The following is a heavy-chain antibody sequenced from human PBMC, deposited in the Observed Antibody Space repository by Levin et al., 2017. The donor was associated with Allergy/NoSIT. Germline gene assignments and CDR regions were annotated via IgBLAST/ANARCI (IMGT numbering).Heavy chain of an antibody. V-gene: IGHV3-53*01. CDR2: IYSGGST. J-gene: IGHJ3*02. CDR3: ARGGDDFWSGYYKLVRAFDI. D-gene: IGHD3-3*01. Sequence: GGSLRLSCAASGFTVSSNYMSWVRQAPGKGLEWVSVIYSGGSTYYADSVKGRFTISRDNSENTLYLQMNSLRAEDTAVYYCARGGDDFWSGYYKLVRAFDIWGQGTMVTVSS. CDR1: GFTVSSNY.